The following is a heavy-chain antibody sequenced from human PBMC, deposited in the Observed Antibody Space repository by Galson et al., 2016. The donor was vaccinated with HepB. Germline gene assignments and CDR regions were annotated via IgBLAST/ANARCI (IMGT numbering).Heavy chain of an antibody. CDR1: GLTFSYYW. D-gene: IGHD6-13*01. CDR2: INEEGSEK. CDR3: ARDRAAAGL. J-gene: IGHJ4*02. Sequence: SLRLSCAASGLTFSYYWMSWVRQAPGKGLEWVANINEEGSEKNYVDSVKGRFTISRDNAKNSVYLQMNRLRAEDTAVYYCARDRAAAGLWGRGTLVTVSS. V-gene: IGHV3-7*04.